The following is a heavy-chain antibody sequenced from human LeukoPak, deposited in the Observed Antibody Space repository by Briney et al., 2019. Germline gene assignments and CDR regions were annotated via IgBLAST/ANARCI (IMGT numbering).Heavy chain of an antibody. V-gene: IGHV4-38-2*02. D-gene: IGHD3-22*01. CDR2: FYHGGST. CDR3: ARSNYYDSSGYFFDY. Sequence: PSETLSLTCTVSGYSISTGYYWDWIRQPPGKGLEWIGTFYHGGSTYYNPSLKSRVTISVDTSKHHLSLKLSSVTAADTAVYYCARSNYYDSSGYFFDYWGQGTLVTVSS. CDR1: GYSISTGYY. J-gene: IGHJ4*02.